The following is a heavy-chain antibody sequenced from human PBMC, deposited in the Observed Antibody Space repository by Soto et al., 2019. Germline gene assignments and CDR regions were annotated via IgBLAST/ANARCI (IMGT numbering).Heavy chain of an antibody. D-gene: IGHD3-3*01. CDR1: GFTFSSYA. CDR3: AMGVYYDFWSGYDGGY. J-gene: IGHJ4*02. V-gene: IGHV3-23*01. CDR2: ISGSGGST. Sequence: PGGSLRLSCAASGFTFSSYAMSWVRQAPGKGLEWVSAISGSGGSTYYADSVKGRFTISRDNSKNTLYLQMNSLRAEDTAVYYCAMGVYYDFWSGYDGGYWGQGTLVTVSS.